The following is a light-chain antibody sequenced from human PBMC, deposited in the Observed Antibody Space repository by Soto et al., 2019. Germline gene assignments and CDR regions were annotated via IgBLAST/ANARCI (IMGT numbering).Light chain of an antibody. CDR1: QGISTW. CDR3: QHSSNFHFT. V-gene: IGKV1-12*01. J-gene: IGKJ5*01. Sequence: DIQMTQSPSSLSASVGDRVTITCRASQGISTWLAWYQQKPGKAPKLLIYTASRLQNGVPPRFSGSGSGTDFTLTINSLQPEDFATYYCQHSSNFHFTFGQGTRLEIK. CDR2: TAS.